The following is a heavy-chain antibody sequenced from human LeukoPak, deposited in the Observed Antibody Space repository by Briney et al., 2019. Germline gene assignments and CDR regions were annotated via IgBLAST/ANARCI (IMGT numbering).Heavy chain of an antibody. J-gene: IGHJ5*02. CDR1: GGSISSTSYY. D-gene: IGHD3-3*01. Sequence: PSETLSLTCTVSGGSISSTSYYWGWIRQPPGKGLEWIGSIYYSGNTYYNSSLKSRVTISVDTSKNHFSLKLSSVTAADTAVYYCARHAYYDFVTGLFDPWGQGTLVTVSS. V-gene: IGHV4-39*01. CDR3: ARHAYYDFVTGLFDP. CDR2: IYYSGNT.